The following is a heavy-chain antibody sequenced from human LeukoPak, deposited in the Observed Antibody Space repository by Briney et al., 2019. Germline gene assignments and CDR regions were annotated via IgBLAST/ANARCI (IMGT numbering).Heavy chain of an antibody. CDR1: GFTFSSYI. CDR2: ISGSGGST. J-gene: IGHJ4*02. V-gene: IGHV3-23*01. CDR3: AKVCVRCSEDFDY. D-gene: IGHD2-15*01. Sequence: PGGSLRLSCATSGFTFSSYILNWVRQAPGKGLEWVSAISGSGGSTYYADSVKGRFTISRDNSKNTLYLQMNSLRAEDTAVYYCAKVCVRCSEDFDYWGQGTLVTVSS.